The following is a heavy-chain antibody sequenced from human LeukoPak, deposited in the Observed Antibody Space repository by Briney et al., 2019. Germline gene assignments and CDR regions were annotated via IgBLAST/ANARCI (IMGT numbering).Heavy chain of an antibody. CDR2: IKQDGSEK. J-gene: IGHJ4*02. CDR3: AREYSSSWYGLDY. V-gene: IGHV3-7*01. D-gene: IGHD6-13*01. Sequence: PGGSLRLSRAASGFTFSSYWMSWVRQAPGKGLEWVANIKQDGSEKYYVDSVKGRFTISRDNAKNSLYLQMNSLRAEDTAVYYCAREYSSSWYGLDYWGQGTLVTVSS. CDR1: GFTFSSYW.